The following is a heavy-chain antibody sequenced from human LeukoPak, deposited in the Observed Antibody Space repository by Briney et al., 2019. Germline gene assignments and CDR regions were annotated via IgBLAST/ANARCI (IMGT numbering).Heavy chain of an antibody. D-gene: IGHD3-16*01. Sequence: ASVKVSCKASGYTFTSYWIGWVRQMPGKGLEWMGIIYPGDSDTRYSPSFQGQVTISADKSISTAYLQWSSLKASDTAMYYCARLGGEYYFDYWGQGTLVTVSS. CDR2: IYPGDSDT. CDR3: ARLGGEYYFDY. J-gene: IGHJ4*02. V-gene: IGHV5-51*01. CDR1: GYTFTSYW.